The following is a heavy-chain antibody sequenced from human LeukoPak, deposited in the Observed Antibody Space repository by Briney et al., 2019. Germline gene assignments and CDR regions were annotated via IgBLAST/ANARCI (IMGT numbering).Heavy chain of an antibody. CDR1: GGTFISYA. D-gene: IGHD5-18*01. Sequence: SVKVSCKASGGTFISYAISWVRQAPGQGLEWMGGIIPIFGTANYAQKFQGRVTITADESTSTAYMELSSLRSEDTAVYYCALLRDTAMVAAFDIWGQGTMVTVSS. CDR2: IIPIFGTA. CDR3: ALLRDTAMVAAFDI. J-gene: IGHJ3*02. V-gene: IGHV1-69*13.